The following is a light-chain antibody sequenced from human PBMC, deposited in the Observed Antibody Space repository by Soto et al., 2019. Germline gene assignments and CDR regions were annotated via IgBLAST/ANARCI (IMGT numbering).Light chain of an antibody. V-gene: IGLV2-14*01. Sequence: QSALGQPASVSGSPGQTITISCTGTSTDVGGYNAVSWYQHHPGKAPKLIIYEVTHRPSGVSDRFSASKSGNTASLTISGLQAEDEADYYCNSFRVSHIYVFGIGTKVTVL. CDR1: STDVGGYNA. CDR3: NSFRVSHIYV. J-gene: IGLJ1*01. CDR2: EVT.